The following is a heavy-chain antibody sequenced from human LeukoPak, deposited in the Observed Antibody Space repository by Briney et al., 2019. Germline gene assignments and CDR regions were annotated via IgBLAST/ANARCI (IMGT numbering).Heavy chain of an antibody. V-gene: IGHV3-30*03. CDR3: ARDNRGNSWDLSP. CDR1: GFTFSTYG. D-gene: IGHD6-13*01. CDR2: ISDDGTRK. J-gene: IGHJ5*02. Sequence: GGSLRLSCAASGFTFSTYGIHWVRLAPGKGLEWVAVISDDGTRKYYADSVQGRFTISRDNSRNTLYLQMNGLRAEDMAVYYCARDNRGNSWDLSPWGQGTLVTVSS.